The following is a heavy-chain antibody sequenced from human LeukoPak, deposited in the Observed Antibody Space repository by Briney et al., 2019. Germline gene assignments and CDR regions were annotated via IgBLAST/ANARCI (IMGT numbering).Heavy chain of an antibody. CDR3: VGDSSGYYPTFDY. CDR1: GFTFSIYA. D-gene: IGHD3-22*01. CDR2: ISYDGSNE. Sequence: GRSLRLSCEASGFTFSIYAMHWVRQAPGKGLECVAVISYDGSNEYYADSVKGRFTISRDNSKNMLYLQMNSLTAEDTSVYYCVGDSSGYYPTFDYWGQGTLVAVSS. V-gene: IGHV3-30*01. J-gene: IGHJ4*02.